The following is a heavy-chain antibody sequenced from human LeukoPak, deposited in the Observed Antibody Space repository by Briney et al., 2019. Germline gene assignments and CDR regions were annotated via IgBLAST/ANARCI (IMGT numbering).Heavy chain of an antibody. Sequence: SETLSLTCAVYGGSFSGYYWSWIRQPPGKGLEWSGEINHSGSTNYNPSLKSRVTISVDTSKNQFSLKLSSVTAADTAVYYCARGSHYDILTGYWFDYWGQGTLVTVSS. V-gene: IGHV4-34*01. CDR3: ARGSHYDILTGYWFDY. D-gene: IGHD3-9*01. CDR1: GGSFSGYY. J-gene: IGHJ4*02. CDR2: INHSGST.